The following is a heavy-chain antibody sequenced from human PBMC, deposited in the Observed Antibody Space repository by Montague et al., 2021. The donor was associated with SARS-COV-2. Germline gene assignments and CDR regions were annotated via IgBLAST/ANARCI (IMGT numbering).Heavy chain of an antibody. J-gene: IGHJ6*02. CDR2: ISYDGSNK. CDR1: GFTFSSYG. D-gene: IGHD3-3*01. CDR3: AKDRRYYGFWSGYLGRPARHYYYYGMDV. V-gene: IGHV3-30*18. Sequence: SLRLSCAASGFTFSSYGMHWVRQAPGKGLEWVAVISYDGSNKYYADSVEGRFTISRDNSKNTLYLQMNSLRAEDTAVYYCAKDRRYYGFWSGYLGRPARHYYYYGMDVWGQGTTVTVSS.